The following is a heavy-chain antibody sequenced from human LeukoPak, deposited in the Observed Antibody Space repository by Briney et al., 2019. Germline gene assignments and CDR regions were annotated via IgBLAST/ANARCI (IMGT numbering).Heavy chain of an antibody. CDR1: GYTFTGYY. V-gene: IGHV1-2*02. CDR3: AREDYIDAFDI. D-gene: IGHD4/OR15-4a*01. J-gene: IGHJ3*02. CDR2: INPNSGGT. Sequence: ASVKVSCKPSGYTFTGYYMHWVRQAPRQGLEWVGWINPNSGGTNYAQKFQVRVTMTRGTSISTAYMELSRLRSDDTAVHYCAREDYIDAFDIWGQGTMVTVSS.